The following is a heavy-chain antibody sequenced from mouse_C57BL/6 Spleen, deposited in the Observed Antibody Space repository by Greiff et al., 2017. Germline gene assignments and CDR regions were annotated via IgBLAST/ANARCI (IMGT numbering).Heavy chain of an antibody. CDR2: IDPSDSYT. CDR1: GYTFTSYW. V-gene: IGHV1-69*01. Sequence: VQLQQPGAELVMPGASVKLSCKASGYTFTSYWMHWVKQRPGQGLEWIGEIDPSDSYTNYNQKFKGKSTLTVDKSSSTAYMQLSSLTSEDSAVYYCARLGGYYRGNYAMDYWGQGTSVTVSS. J-gene: IGHJ4*01. CDR3: ARLGGYYRGNYAMDY. D-gene: IGHD2-3*01.